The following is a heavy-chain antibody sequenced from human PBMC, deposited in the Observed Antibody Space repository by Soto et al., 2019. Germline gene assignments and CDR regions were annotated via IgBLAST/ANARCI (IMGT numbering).Heavy chain of an antibody. V-gene: IGHV2-5*02. CDR2: IYWDDDK. Sequence: SGPTRVNPTQNLTLTCTFSGFAFSTSGVGVGWIRQPPGEALEWLALIYWDDDKRYSPSLKSRLTITKDTSKNQVVLTMTNMDPVDTARYYCTHSKQLVMDYWGQGTLVTVSS. CDR1: GFAFSTSGVG. CDR3: THSKQLVMDY. D-gene: IGHD6-13*01. J-gene: IGHJ4*02.